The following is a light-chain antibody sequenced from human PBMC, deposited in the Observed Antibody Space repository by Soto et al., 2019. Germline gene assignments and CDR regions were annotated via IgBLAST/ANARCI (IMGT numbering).Light chain of an antibody. Sequence: QSALTQHASVSGSPGQSITISCTGTSSDVGGYNYVSWYQQHPGKAPKLMIYDVNNRPSGVSNRFSGSKSGNTASLTISGLQAEDEADYYCSSYTGSSTYVVFGGGTKVTVL. CDR2: DVN. J-gene: IGLJ2*01. CDR1: SSDVGGYNY. CDR3: SSYTGSSTYVV. V-gene: IGLV2-14*01.